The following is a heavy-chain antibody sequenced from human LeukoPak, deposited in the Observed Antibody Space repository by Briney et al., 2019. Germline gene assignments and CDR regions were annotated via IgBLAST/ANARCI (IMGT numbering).Heavy chain of an antibody. V-gene: IGHV3-23*01. CDR1: GFTFSSYA. Sequence: GGSLRLSCAASGFTFSSYAMSWVRQAPGKGLEWVSAISGSGGSTYYADSVKGRFTISRDNSKNTLYLQMNSLRAEDTAVYYCAKEPQVPAAPWDPPFQHWGQGTLVTVSS. CDR3: AKEPQVPAAPWDPPFQH. J-gene: IGHJ1*01. CDR2: ISGSGGST. D-gene: IGHD2-2*01.